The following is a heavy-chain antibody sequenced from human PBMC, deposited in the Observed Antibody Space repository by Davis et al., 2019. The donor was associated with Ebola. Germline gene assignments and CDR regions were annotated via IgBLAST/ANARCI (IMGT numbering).Heavy chain of an antibody. CDR2: ISSSSSTI. CDR3: ARTGIVVVPAELRFDP. D-gene: IGHD2-2*01. Sequence: GGSLRLSCAASGFTFSSYSMNWVRQAPGKGLEWVSYISSSSSTIYYADSVKGRFTISRDNAKNSLYLQMNSLRDEDTAVYYCARTGIVVVPAELRFDPWGQGTLVTVSS. J-gene: IGHJ5*02. V-gene: IGHV3-48*02. CDR1: GFTFSSYS.